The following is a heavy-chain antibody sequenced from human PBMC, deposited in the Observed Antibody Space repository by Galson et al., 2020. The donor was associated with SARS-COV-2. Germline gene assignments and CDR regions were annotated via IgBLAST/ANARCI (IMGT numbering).Heavy chain of an antibody. J-gene: IGHJ4*02. V-gene: IGHV3-33*01. CDR2: IWYDGSNK. CDR1: GFTFSSYG. Sequence: GGSLRLSCAASGFTFSSYGMHWVRQAPGKGLEWVAVIWYDGSNKYYADSVKGRFTISRDNSKNTLYLQMNSLRAEDTAVYYCAGERGLYYFYYWGQGALVTVSS. D-gene: IGHD3-10*01. CDR3: AGERGLYYFYY.